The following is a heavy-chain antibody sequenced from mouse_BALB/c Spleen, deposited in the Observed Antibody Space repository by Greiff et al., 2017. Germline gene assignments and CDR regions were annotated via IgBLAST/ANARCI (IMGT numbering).Heavy chain of an antibody. CDR1: GFTFSSYA. CDR3: ARREGYYGYALDY. D-gene: IGHD2-2*01. J-gene: IGHJ2*01. CDR2: ISSGGST. Sequence: EVQLVESGGGLVKPGGSLKLSCAASGFTFSSYAMSWVRQTPEKRLEWVASISSGGSTYYPDSVKGRFTISRDNAKNTLYLQMSSLKSEDTALYYCARREGYYGYALDYWGQGTTLTVSS. V-gene: IGHV5-6-5*01.